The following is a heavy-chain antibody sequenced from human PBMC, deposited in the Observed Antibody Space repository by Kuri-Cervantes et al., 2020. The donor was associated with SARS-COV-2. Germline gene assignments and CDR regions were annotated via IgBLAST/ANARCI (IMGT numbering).Heavy chain of an antibody. CDR1: GFSFSNFG. J-gene: IGHJ4*02. D-gene: IGHD3/OR15-3a*01. V-gene: IGHV3-33*06. Sequence: GGSLRLSCAASGFSFSNFGMHWVRQAPGKGLEWVAAMWSGGSNKYYADSVKGRFTISRDNSNNTLYLQMNSLRAEDTAVYYCAKDPGIWAGSHLYYFDYWGQGTLVTVSS. CDR3: AKDPGIWAGSHLYYFDY. CDR2: MWSGGSNK.